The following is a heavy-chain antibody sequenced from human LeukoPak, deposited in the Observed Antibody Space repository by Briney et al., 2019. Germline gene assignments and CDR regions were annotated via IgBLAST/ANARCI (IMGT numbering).Heavy chain of an antibody. CDR1: GFTFSSYG. D-gene: IGHD6-13*01. V-gene: IGHV3-30*18. CDR2: ISYDGSNK. Sequence: GGSLRLSCAASGFTFSSYGMHWVRQAPGKGLEWVAVISYDGSNKYYVDSVKGRFTISRDNTKNTLYLQMNSLRAEDTAVYYCAKEGAAAGTFDYWGQGTLVTVSS. J-gene: IGHJ4*02. CDR3: AKEGAAAGTFDY.